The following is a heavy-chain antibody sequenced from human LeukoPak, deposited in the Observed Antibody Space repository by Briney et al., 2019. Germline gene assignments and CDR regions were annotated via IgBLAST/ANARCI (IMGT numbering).Heavy chain of an antibody. Sequence: ASVKVSCKASGGTFSSYAITWVRQAPGQGLEWMGWITTYNGNTNYAQRLQGRVTMTTDTSTSTAYMELRSLRSDDTAIYYCATLTNARFGSVKWGQGTLVSVSS. J-gene: IGHJ4*02. CDR1: GGTFSSYA. D-gene: IGHD3-10*01. CDR2: ITTYNGNT. CDR3: ATLTNARFGSVK. V-gene: IGHV1-18*01.